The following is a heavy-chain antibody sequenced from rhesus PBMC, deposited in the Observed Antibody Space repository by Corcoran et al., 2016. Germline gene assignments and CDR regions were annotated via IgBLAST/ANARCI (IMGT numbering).Heavy chain of an antibody. D-gene: IGHD5-24*01. CDR1: GYSFPRYW. CDR3: AWSGYSIWYFDI. V-gene: IGHV5-2*01. Sequence: EVQLVQSGAEVKRPGESLKISCKTSGYSFPRYWISWVRQMPGKGREWMGAIDPSESDTRYSPSFQGQVTISADKSISTAYLQWSSLKASDSATYYCAWSGYSIWYFDIWGPGTPITISS. CDR2: IDPSESDT. J-gene: IGHJ2*01.